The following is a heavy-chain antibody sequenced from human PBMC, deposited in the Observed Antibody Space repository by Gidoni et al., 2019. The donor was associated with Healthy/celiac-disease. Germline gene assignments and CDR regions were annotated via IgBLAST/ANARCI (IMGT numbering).Heavy chain of an antibody. V-gene: IGHV1-2*04. CDR3: ARDRSGRYNWFDP. CDR2: INPNSSGT. J-gene: IGHJ5*02. D-gene: IGHD1-26*01. Sequence: QVQLVQSGAEVKKPGASVKVFCKASGNTFTGYYMHWVRQAPGQGLEWMGWINPNSSGTNYAQKFQGWVTMTRDTSISTAYMELSRLRSDDTAVYYCARDRSGRYNWFDPWGQGTLVTVSS. CDR1: GNTFTGYY.